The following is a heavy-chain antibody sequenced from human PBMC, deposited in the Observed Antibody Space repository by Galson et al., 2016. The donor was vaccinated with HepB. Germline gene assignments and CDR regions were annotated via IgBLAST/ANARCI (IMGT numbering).Heavy chain of an antibody. Sequence: SLRLSCAASGFTFSSYWMTWVRQAPGKGLEWVAHIKHDGSEKYYVDSVRGRFTISRDNAKNSLYVQMNSLSAEDTAVYYCARDGRRGYDMDVWGQGTTVTVSS. CDR1: GFTFSSYW. CDR3: ARDGRRGYDMDV. CDR2: IKHDGSEK. V-gene: IGHV3-7*01. J-gene: IGHJ6*02.